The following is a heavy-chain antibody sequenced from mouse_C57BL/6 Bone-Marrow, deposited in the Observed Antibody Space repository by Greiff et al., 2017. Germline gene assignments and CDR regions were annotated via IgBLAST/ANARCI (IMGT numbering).Heavy chain of an antibody. Sequence: VQLQQPGAELVKPGASVKLSCKASGYTFTSYWMHWVKQRPGQGLEWIGMIHPNSGSTNYNEKFKSKATLTVDKSSSTAYMQLSSLTSEDAAVYYGARGDHYPSWFAYWGQGTLVTVSA. CDR3: ARGDHYPSWFAY. CDR1: GYTFTSYW. V-gene: IGHV1-64*01. D-gene: IGHD5-5*01. J-gene: IGHJ3*01. CDR2: IHPNSGST.